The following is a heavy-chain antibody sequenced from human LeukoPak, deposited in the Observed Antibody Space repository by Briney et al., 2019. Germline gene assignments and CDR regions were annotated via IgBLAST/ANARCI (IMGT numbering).Heavy chain of an antibody. CDR2: INQDGERI. CDR1: GFTFSSHW. J-gene: IGHJ3*01. Sequence: GGSLRLSCAASGFTFSSHWMNWVRRAPGKGLEWVAIINQDGERIGYGDSVKGRFTISRDNAQNSLYLQMNSLRAEDTAVYYCARDGCFWSGYHAFDLWGQGTMVTVSS. CDR3: ARDGCFWSGYHAFDL. V-gene: IGHV3-7*01. D-gene: IGHD3-3*01.